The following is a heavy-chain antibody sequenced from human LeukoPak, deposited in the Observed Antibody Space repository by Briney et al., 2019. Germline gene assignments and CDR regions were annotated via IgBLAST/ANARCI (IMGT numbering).Heavy chain of an antibody. Sequence: GGSLRLSCAASGFTFSSYWMSWVRQAPGKGLEWVANIKQDGSEKYYVDSVKGRFTISRDNAKNSLYLQMNSLRAEDTAVYYCARHMTQSAESPYTAMAPFDYWGQGTLVTVSS. V-gene: IGHV3-7*01. D-gene: IGHD5-18*01. CDR2: IKQDGSEK. CDR3: ARHMTQSAESPYTAMAPFDY. CDR1: GFTFSSYW. J-gene: IGHJ4*02.